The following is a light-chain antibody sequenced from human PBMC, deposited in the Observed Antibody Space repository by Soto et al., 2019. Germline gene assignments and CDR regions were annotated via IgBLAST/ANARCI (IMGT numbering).Light chain of an antibody. V-gene: IGLV2-8*01. Sequence: QSALTQPPSASGSPGQSVTISCTGTSSDVGGYNFVSWYQHHPGTAPKLMIYEVTKRPSGVPDRFSGSKSGNTASLTVSGLQAEDEADYYCSSYAGSNNYVFGTGTKRPVL. CDR3: SSYAGSNNYV. CDR1: SSDVGGYNF. CDR2: EVT. J-gene: IGLJ1*01.